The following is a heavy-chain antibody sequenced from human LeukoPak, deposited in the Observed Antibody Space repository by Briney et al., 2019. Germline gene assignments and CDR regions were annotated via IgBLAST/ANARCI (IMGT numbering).Heavy chain of an antibody. CDR1: GFTVSSNY. J-gene: IGHJ6*02. V-gene: IGHV3-66*02. CDR2: IYSGGST. CDR3: ARGPGNYGDYVGYYGMDV. Sequence: GGSLRLSCAASGFTVSSNYMSWVRQAPGKGLEWVSVIYSGGSTYYADSVKGRFTISRDNSKNTLYLQMSSLRAEDTAVYYCARGPGNYGDYVGYYGMDVWGQGTTVTVSS. D-gene: IGHD4-17*01.